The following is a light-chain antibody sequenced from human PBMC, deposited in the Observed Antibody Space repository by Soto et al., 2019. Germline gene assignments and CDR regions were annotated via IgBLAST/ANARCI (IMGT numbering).Light chain of an antibody. Sequence: DIVLTQSPGPLSLSPGERATLSCRASQRVSSSYLAWYQQKPGQAPRLLIYGASSRATGIPDRFSGSGSGTDFTLTISRLEPEDFAVYFCQRYGSSPPFTFGQGTKGES. CDR2: GAS. V-gene: IGKV3-20*01. CDR3: QRYGSSPPFT. J-gene: IGKJ2*01. CDR1: QRVSSSY.